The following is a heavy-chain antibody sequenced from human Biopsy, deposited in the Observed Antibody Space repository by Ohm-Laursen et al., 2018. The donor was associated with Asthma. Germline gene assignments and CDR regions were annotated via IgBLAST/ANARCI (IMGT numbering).Heavy chain of an antibody. D-gene: IGHD1-1*01. V-gene: IGHV3-30*01. Sequence: RSLRLSCAASGFSFSNFAIHWVRQAPGKGLEWVGVISKDASTQGYADSVKGRFTMARDNSKNTLGLQMNSLREEDTAVYYCVRDGTDDAFDIWGQGTVVSVSS. CDR3: VRDGTDDAFDI. CDR1: GFSFSNFA. CDR2: ISKDASTQ. J-gene: IGHJ3*02.